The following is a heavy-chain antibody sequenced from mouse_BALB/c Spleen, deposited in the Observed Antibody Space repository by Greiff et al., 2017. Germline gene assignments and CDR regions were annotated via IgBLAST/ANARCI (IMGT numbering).Heavy chain of an antibody. V-gene: IGHV3-2*02. Sequence: EVKLQESGPGLVKPSQSLSLTCTVTGYSITSDYAWNWIRQFPGNKLEWMGYISYSGSTSYNPSLKSRISITRDTSKNQFFLQLNSVTTEDTATYYCASLYGKRYFEVWGAGTTVTVSS. D-gene: IGHD2-1*01. CDR3: ASLYGKRYFEV. CDR2: ISYSGST. CDR1: GYSITSDYA. J-gene: IGHJ1*01.